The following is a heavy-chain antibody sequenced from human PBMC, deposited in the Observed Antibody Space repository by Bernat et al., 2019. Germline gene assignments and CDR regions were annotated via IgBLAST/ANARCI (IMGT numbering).Heavy chain of an antibody. CDR2: ISYDGSNK. Sequence: QVLLVESGGGVVQPGRSLRLSCAASGFTFSSYGMHWVRQAPGKGLEWVAVISYDGSNKYYADSVKGRFTISRDNSKNTLYLQMNSLRAEDTAVYYCAKTPHKRAAAGHFDYWGQGTLVTVSS. CDR1: GFTFSSYG. CDR3: AKTPHKRAAAGHFDY. J-gene: IGHJ4*02. V-gene: IGHV3-30*18. D-gene: IGHD6-13*01.